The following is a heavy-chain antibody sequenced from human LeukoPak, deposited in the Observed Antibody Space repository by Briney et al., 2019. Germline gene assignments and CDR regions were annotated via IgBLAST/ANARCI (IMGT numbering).Heavy chain of an antibody. J-gene: IGHJ4*02. CDR1: GGTFSSYA. V-gene: IGHV1-69*05. Sequence: SVKVSCKASGGTFSSYAISWVRQAPGQGLEWMGRIIPIFGTANYAQKLQGRVTMTTDTSTSTAYMELRSLRSDDTAVYYCARDMGLQYSGYDHDYWGQGTLVTVSS. CDR3: ARDMGLQYSGYDHDY. CDR2: IIPIFGTA. D-gene: IGHD5-12*01.